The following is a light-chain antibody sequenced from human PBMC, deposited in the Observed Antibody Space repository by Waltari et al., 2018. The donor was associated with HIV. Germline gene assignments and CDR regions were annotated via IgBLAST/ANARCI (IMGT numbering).Light chain of an antibody. CDR2: GNT. CDR3: QSYDSSLSAWV. V-gene: IGLV1-40*01. CDR1: SSNIGAAYH. J-gene: IGLJ3*02. Sequence: QSVLTQPPSLSGAPGQTATISCTGTSSNIGAAYHVHWYQQLPATAPKLLICGNTIRPSGVPDRFAASKAGTSASLAITGLQADDEADYYCQSYDSSLSAWVFGGGTKLTVL.